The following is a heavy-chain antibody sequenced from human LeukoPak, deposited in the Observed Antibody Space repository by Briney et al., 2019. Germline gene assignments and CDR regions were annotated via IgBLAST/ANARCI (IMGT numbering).Heavy chain of an antibody. CDR1: GFTFSSYG. CDR2: ISSSSSYI. J-gene: IGHJ3*02. CDR3: ARDKRSGYYDSSGYYSDAFDI. Sequence: GGSLRLSCAASGFTFSSYGMHWVRQAPGKGLEWVSSISSSSSYIYYADSVKGRFTISRDNAKNSLYLQMNSLRAEDTAVYYCARDKRSGYYDSSGYYSDAFDIWGQGTMVTVSS. D-gene: IGHD3-22*01. V-gene: IGHV3-21*01.